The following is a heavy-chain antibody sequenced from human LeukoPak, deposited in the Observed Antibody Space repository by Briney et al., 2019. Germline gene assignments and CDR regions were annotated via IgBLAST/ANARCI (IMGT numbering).Heavy chain of an antibody. CDR3: AKNINGGNWYYFDY. V-gene: IGHV3-21*01. CDR2: ISSSSSYI. Sequence: AGGFLRLSCAASGFTFSSYSMNWVRQAPGKGLEWVSSISSSSSYIYYADSVKGRFTISRDNAKNSLYLQMNSLRAEDTAVYYCAKNINGGNWYYFDYWGQGTLVTVSS. J-gene: IGHJ4*02. D-gene: IGHD1-20*01. CDR1: GFTFSSYS.